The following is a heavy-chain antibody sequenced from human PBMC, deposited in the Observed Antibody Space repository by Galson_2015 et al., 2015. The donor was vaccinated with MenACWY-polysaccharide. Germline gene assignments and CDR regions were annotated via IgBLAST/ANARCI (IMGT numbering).Heavy chain of an antibody. CDR1: GFIFSNYG. CDR3: TKPHESGSYYMDV. CDR2: TSHDGRNK. V-gene: IGHV3-30*18. Sequence: SLRLSCAASGFIFSNYGMHWVRQAPGKGLEWVALTSHDGRNKYYAESVKGRFTISRDNSKNTLYLQMNSLRAEDTAVYYCTKPHESGSYYMDVWGKGTTVTVSS. J-gene: IGHJ6*03. D-gene: IGHD1-26*01.